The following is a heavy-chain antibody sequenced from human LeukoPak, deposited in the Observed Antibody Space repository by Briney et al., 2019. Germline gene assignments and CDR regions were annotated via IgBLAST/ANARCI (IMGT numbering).Heavy chain of an antibody. J-gene: IGHJ6*02. CDR3: AYKQLGPGDRGYYGMDV. V-gene: IGHV1-69*13. Sequence: SVKVSCKASGGTFSSHAISWVRQAPGQGLEWMGGIIPIFGTANYAQKFQGRVTITADESTSTAYMELSSLRSEDTAVYYCAYKQLGPGDRGYYGMDVWGQGTTVTVSS. CDR2: IIPIFGTA. CDR1: GGTFSSHA. D-gene: IGHD6-6*01.